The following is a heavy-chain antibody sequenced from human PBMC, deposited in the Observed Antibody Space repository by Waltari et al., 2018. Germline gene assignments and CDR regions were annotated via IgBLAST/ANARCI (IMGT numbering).Heavy chain of an antibody. CDR3: AHRPRGYSGYDLGAYYFDY. Sequence: QITLKESGPTLVKPTQTLTLTCTFSGFSLSTSGVGVGWIRQPPGKALEWLALIYWNDDKRYSPTLKGRLTITKDTSKNQVVLNMNNMDPVDTTTYYCAHRPRGYSGYDLGAYYFDYWGQGTLVTVSS. D-gene: IGHD5-12*01. CDR2: IYWNDDK. J-gene: IGHJ4*02. V-gene: IGHV2-5*01. CDR1: GFSLSTSGVG.